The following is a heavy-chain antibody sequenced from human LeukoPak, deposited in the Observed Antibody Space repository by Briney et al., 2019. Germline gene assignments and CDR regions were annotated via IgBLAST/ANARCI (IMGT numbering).Heavy chain of an antibody. CDR1: GFTFSSYG. CDR2: IWYDGSNK. Sequence: PGGSLRLSCAASGFTFSSYGMHWVRQAPGKGLEWVAVIWYDGSNKYYADSVKGRFTISRDNSKNTLYLQMNSLRAEDTAVYYCARDSSGYYGSGSKWDAFDIWGQGTMVTVSS. D-gene: IGHD3-10*01. V-gene: IGHV3-33*01. J-gene: IGHJ3*02. CDR3: ARDSSGYYGSGSKWDAFDI.